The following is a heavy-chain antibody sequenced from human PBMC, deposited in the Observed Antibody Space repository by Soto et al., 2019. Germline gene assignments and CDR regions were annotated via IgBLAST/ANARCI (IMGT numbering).Heavy chain of an antibody. CDR1: GFTFSSYS. V-gene: IGHV3-21*01. CDR2: ISSSSSYI. J-gene: IGHJ4*02. Sequence: GALRLSCAASGFTFSSYSMNWVRQAPGKGLEWVSSISSSSSYIYYADSVKGRFTISRDNAKNSLYLQMNSLRAEDTAVYYCARVGAVGPYYFDPWGQGTLVTVSS. D-gene: IGHD6-19*01. CDR3: ARVGAVGPYYFDP.